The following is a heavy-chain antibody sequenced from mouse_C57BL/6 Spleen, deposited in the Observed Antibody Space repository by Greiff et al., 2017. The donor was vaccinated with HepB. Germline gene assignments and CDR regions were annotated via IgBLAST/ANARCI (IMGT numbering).Heavy chain of an antibody. CDR3: ARDGYYERFAY. D-gene: IGHD2-3*01. J-gene: IGHJ3*01. CDR2: INPNNGGT. V-gene: IGHV1-18*01. Sequence: VQLQQSGPELVKPGASVKIPCKASGYTFTDYNMDWVKQSHGKSLEWIGDINPNNGGTIYNQKFKGKATLTVDKSSSTAYMELRSLTSEDTAVYYCARDGYYERFAYWGQGTLVTVSA. CDR1: GYTFTDYN.